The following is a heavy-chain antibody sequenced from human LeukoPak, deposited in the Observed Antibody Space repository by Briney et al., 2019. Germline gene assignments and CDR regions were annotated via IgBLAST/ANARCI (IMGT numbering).Heavy chain of an antibody. CDR1: GFTFSSYW. CDR2: IKQDGSEK. D-gene: IGHD3-3*01. Sequence: GGSLRLSCAASGFTFSSYWMSWVRQAPGKGLEWVANIKQDGSEKYYVDSVKGRFTISRDNAKNSLYLQMNSLRAEDTAVYYCARDGACYDFWSGYYGIDYWGQGTLVTVSS. V-gene: IGHV3-7*01. J-gene: IGHJ4*02. CDR3: ARDGACYDFWSGYYGIDY.